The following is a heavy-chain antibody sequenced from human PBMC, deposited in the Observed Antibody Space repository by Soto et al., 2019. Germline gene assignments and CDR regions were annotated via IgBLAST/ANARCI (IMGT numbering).Heavy chain of an antibody. D-gene: IGHD1-1*01. CDR1: GFTLSNYG. V-gene: IGHV3-33*01. J-gene: IGHJ4*02. Sequence: QVQLVESGGGVVQPGRSLRLSCAASGFTLSNYGMNWVRQAPGKGLEWVAVIWYDGSYKYDVDSVKGRFSIFRDTSKNTVYLQMNSVRGEDTAVYYCARGNWKNGYFDYWGQGTLVTVSS. CDR3: ARGNWKNGYFDY. CDR2: IWYDGSYK.